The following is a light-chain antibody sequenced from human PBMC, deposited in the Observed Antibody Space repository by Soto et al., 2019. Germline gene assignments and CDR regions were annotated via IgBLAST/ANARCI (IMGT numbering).Light chain of an antibody. CDR2: DAS. V-gene: IGKV1-33*01. Sequence: DIQMTQSPSSLSASVGDRVTITCQASQGINNDLNWYQHKLEKAPKLLIYDASNLETGVPSRFSGSGSGTEFTFTISSLQPEDIGTYYCQQYGDLPFTFGPGTKVAIK. CDR1: QGINND. CDR3: QQYGDLPFT. J-gene: IGKJ3*01.